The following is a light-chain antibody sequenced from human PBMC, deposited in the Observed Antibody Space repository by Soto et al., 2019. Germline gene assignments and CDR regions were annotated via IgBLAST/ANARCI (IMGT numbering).Light chain of an antibody. J-gene: IGKJ1*01. Sequence: EIVLTQSPGTLSLSQGERATLSCRASQSVDSTYLAWYQQKPGQAPRLLIYGASSRATGIPDRFSGSGSGTDFTLTISRLEPEDFAVYYCQQYGRSPRTFGQGTKVDIK. V-gene: IGKV3-20*01. CDR2: GAS. CDR3: QQYGRSPRT. CDR1: QSVDSTY.